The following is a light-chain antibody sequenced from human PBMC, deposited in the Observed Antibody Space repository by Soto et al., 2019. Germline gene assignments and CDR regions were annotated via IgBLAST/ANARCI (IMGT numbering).Light chain of an antibody. CDR3: MQGLLRPPT. CDR2: WGS. J-gene: IGKJ1*01. V-gene: IGKV2-28*01. CDR1: QSLLHSNGYNY. Sequence: DIVMTQSPLSLPVTPGEPASISCRSSQSLLHSNGYNYLDWYLQKPGQSPQLLIYWGSNRASGVPDRFSGSGSGTDLTLKINRVEAEDVWVYFCMQGLLRPPTLGQGTKVEIK.